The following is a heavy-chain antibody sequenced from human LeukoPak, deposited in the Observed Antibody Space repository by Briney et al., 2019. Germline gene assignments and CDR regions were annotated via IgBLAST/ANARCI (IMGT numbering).Heavy chain of an antibody. V-gene: IGHV3-21*01. D-gene: IGHD3-10*01. Sequence: PGRSLRLSCAASGFTFSSYSMNWVRQAPGKGLEWVSSISSSSSYIYYADSVKGRFTISRDNAKNSLYLQMNSLRAEDTAVYYCAREIYYYGSGSYYRPYDYWGQGTLVTVSS. CDR1: GFTFSSYS. J-gene: IGHJ4*02. CDR2: ISSSSSYI. CDR3: AREIYYYGSGSYYRPYDY.